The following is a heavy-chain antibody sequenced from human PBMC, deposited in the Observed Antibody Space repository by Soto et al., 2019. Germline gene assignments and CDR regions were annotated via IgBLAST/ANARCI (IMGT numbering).Heavy chain of an antibody. Sequence: ASVKVSCKASGYTFTTHYMHWVRQAPGQGLEWMGIINPSGGRTTYALKFQGRVTMTSDTSTNTVYVELTSLRSEDTAIYFCARAGENYGSGTLSPPLLYYFNSWGQGTLVTVSS. J-gene: IGHJ4*02. D-gene: IGHD3-10*01. CDR3: ARAGENYGSGTLSPPLLYYFNS. V-gene: IGHV1-46*01. CDR1: GYTFTTHY. CDR2: INPSGGRT.